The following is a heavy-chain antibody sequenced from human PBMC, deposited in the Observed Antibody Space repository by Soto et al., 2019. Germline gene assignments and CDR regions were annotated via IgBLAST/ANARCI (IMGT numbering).Heavy chain of an antibody. CDR3: ARLGGGSWDAKIDY. CDR2: IYYSGST. D-gene: IGHD2-15*01. J-gene: IGHJ4*02. V-gene: IGHV4-59*08. CDR1: GGSISSYY. Sequence: SETLSLTCTVSGGSISSYYWSWIRQPPGKGLEWIGYIYYSGSTNYNPSLKSRVTISVDTSKNQFSLKLSSVTAADTAVYYCARLGGGSWDAKIDYWGQGTLVTVSS.